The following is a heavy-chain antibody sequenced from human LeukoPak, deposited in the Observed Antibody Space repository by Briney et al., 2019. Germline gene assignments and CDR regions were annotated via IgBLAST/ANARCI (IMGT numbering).Heavy chain of an antibody. V-gene: IGHV4-34*01. D-gene: IGHD2-2*01. J-gene: IGHJ4*02. CDR1: GGSFSGYY. Sequence: SETLSLTRAVYGGSFSGYYWSWLRQPPGKGLEWIGEINHSGSTNYNPSLKSRVTISVDTSKDQFSLKLSSVTAADTAVYYCARVHCSSTSCYRPRGYFDYWGQGTLVTVSS. CDR2: INHSGST. CDR3: ARVHCSSTSCYRPRGYFDY.